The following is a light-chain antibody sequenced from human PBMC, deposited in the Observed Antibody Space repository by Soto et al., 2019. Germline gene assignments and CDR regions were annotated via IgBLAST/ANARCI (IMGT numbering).Light chain of an antibody. V-gene: IGKV4-1*01. CDR2: WAS. CDR3: QQYYSSPIT. Sequence: DIVMTQSPDSLTVSLGERATINCKASQSVLYSSTNKNYLTWYQQKPGQPPKLLIYWASTRESGVPDRFSGSGSGTDFTLTINNLQAEDVAVYYCQQYYSSPITFGQGTRPEIK. J-gene: IGKJ5*01. CDR1: QSVLYSSTNKNY.